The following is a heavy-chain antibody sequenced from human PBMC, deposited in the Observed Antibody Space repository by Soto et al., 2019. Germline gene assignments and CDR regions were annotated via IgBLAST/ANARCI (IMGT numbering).Heavy chain of an antibody. CDR1: DDSINSDKYY. CDR3: ASLEGLATISYYFDF. J-gene: IGHJ4*02. D-gene: IGHD5-12*01. V-gene: IGHV4-39*01. Sequence: QLQLQESGPGLVKPSETLSLTCSVSDDSINSDKYYWGWIRQPPGKGLEWIGSIYYRGNAYYNPSLQARFTISQDKSKSQFSLKLNSVTAADSAVYFCASLEGLATISYYFDFWGPGALVTVSS. CDR2: IYYRGNA.